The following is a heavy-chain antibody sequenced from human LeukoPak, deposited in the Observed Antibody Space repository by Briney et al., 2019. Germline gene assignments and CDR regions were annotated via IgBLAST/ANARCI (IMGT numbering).Heavy chain of an antibody. CDR1: GGSFSGYY. J-gene: IGHJ6*02. CDR2: INHSGST. CDR3: SVAGTSYYYYGMDV. D-gene: IGHD6-19*01. Sequence: PSETLSLTCAVYGGSFSGYYWSWIRQPPGKGLEWIGEINHSGSTNYNPSLKSRVTISVDTSKNQFSLKLSSVTAADTAVYYCSVAGTSYYYYGMDVWGQGTTVTVSS. V-gene: IGHV4-34*01.